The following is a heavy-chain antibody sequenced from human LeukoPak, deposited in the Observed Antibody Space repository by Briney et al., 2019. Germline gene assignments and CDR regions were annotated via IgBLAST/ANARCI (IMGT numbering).Heavy chain of an antibody. J-gene: IGHJ4*02. V-gene: IGHV3-30*03. CDR1: GFTFRRNG. Sequence: GGSLRLSCAASGFTFRRNGIHWVRQAPGKGLEWVAVISDEGSNKYYADSVRGRFTISRDNSKNSLYLQINSLRAEDTAVYYCARYAKTGICNRLFDYWGQGTLVTVSS. CDR2: ISDEGSNK. CDR3: ARYAKTGICNRLFDY. D-gene: IGHD1-14*01.